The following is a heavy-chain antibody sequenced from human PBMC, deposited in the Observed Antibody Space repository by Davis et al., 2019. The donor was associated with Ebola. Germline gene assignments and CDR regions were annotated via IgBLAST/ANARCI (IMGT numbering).Heavy chain of an antibody. CDR3: ARHPLRNYSYYGMDV. Sequence: PSETLSLTCNVSGDSISNSRYYWGWIRQPPGKGPEWIGSVYYSGHTYHNPSLKSRVTISVDTSTNQFSLHLSSVTAADTAVYYCARHPLRNYSYYGMDVWGQGTSITVSS. CDR1: GDSISNSRYY. CDR2: VYYSGHT. V-gene: IGHV4-39*01. J-gene: IGHJ6*02.